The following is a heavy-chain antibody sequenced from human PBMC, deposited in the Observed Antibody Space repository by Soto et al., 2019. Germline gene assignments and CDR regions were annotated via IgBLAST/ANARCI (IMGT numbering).Heavy chain of an antibody. J-gene: IGHJ4*02. CDR1: GGSISIYY. CDR2: IYYSGST. Sequence: SETLSLTFTVSGGSISIYYWSWIRQPPGKGLEWIGYIYYSGSTNYNTSLKSRVTIQVDTSKNKFSLKLSSVNAADTAVYYCARAGRLATVTTDDHFDYWGQGTLVTVSS. V-gene: IGHV4-59*01. D-gene: IGHD4-17*01. CDR3: ARAGRLATVTTDDHFDY.